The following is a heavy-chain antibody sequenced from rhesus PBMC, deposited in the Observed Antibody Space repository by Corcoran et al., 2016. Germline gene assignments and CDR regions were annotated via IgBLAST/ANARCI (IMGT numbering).Heavy chain of an antibody. CDR1: GFSISRGYA. D-gene: IGHD6S26*01. J-gene: IGHJ4*01. Sequence: QVQLQESGQGLVKPSEPLSLPCAVSGFSISRGYAWGLFRSPPGKGLEWIGQKYGDTGSIFDTTFLKSRVTVSKDTAKNEVSLKLTSVTAADTAVYYGARDAAASGLDFDYWGQGVLVTVSS. CDR2: KYGDTGSI. CDR3: ARDAAASGLDFDY. V-gene: IGHV4-127*01.